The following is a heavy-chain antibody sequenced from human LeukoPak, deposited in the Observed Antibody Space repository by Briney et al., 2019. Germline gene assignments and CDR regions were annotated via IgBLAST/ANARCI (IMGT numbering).Heavy chain of an antibody. J-gene: IGHJ4*02. CDR3: ARDNPNYDFWSGYLHFDY. Sequence: GASVKVSCKASGYTFTSYGISWVRQAPGQGLEWMGWISAYNGNTNYAQKLQGRVTMTTDTSTSTAYMELRSLRSDDTAVYYCARDNPNYDFWSGYLHFDYWGQGTLVTVSS. CDR1: GYTFTSYG. CDR2: ISAYNGNT. D-gene: IGHD3-3*01. V-gene: IGHV1-18*01.